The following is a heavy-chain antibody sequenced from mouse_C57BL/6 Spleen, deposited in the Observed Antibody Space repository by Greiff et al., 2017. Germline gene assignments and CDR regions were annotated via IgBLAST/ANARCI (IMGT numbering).Heavy chain of an antibody. D-gene: IGHD1-1*01. CDR1: GYTFTSYW. CDR2: IYPSDSET. J-gene: IGHJ4*01. Sequence: QVQLQQPGAELVRPGSSVKLSCKASGYTFTSYWMDWVKQRPGQGLEWIGNIYPSDSETHYNQKFKDKATLTVDKSSSTAYMQLSGLTSEDSAVYYCARGGATVVATDYYAMDYWGQGTSVTVSS. CDR3: ARGGATVVATDYYAMDY. V-gene: IGHV1-61*01.